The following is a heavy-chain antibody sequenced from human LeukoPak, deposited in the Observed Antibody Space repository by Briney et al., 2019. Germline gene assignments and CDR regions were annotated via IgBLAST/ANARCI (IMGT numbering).Heavy chain of an antibody. D-gene: IGHD5-18*01. CDR1: GFIFGSYA. V-gene: IGHV3-30*04. J-gene: IGHJ6*03. CDR2: ISYDGSNK. CDR3: ARDTAMAEYYYYYMDV. Sequence: GGSLRLSCAASGFIFGSYAMHWVRRAPGKGLEWVAVISYDGSNKYYADSVKGRFTISRDNSKNTLYLQMNSLRAEDTAAYSCARDTAMAEYYYYYMDVWGKGTTVTVSS.